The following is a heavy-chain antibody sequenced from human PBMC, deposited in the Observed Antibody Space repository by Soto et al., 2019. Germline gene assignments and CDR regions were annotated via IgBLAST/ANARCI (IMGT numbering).Heavy chain of an antibody. V-gene: IGHV3-30-3*01. CDR2: ISYDGSNK. CDR1: GFTFSSYA. D-gene: IGHD6-13*01. CDR3: ASTPSSSWPDYYYDGMDV. Sequence: QVQLVESGGGVVQPGRSLRLSCAASGFTFSSYAMHWVRQAPGKGLEWVAVISYDGSNKYYADSVKGRFTISRDNSKNTLYLQMNSLRAEDTAVYYCASTPSSSWPDYYYDGMDVWGQGTTVTVSS. J-gene: IGHJ6*02.